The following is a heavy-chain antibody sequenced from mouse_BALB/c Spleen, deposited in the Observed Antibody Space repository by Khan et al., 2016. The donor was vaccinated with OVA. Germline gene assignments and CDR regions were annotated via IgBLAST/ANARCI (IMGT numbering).Heavy chain of an antibody. CDR3: AREWAAWFPY. Sequence: QVQLQQSGAQLARPGASVRLSCKASGYTFTDYYINWMRQRTGEDLEWIGEIYPGSDNTYYNEKFKDRATLTADKSSSTAYMHLSSLTSEDSAVYFWAREWAAWFPYWGQGSLVTVSA. CDR2: IYPGSDNT. J-gene: IGHJ3*01. CDR1: GYTFTDYY. V-gene: IGHV1-77*01.